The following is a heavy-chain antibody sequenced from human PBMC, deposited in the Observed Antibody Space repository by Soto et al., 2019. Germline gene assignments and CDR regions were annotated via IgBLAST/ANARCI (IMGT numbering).Heavy chain of an antibody. D-gene: IGHD2-2*01. CDR2: IIPIFGTA. Sequence: ALVEFSCKASESTFSCYSISWVLHAPGQGLEWTGGIIPIFGTANYAQKFQGRVTITADKSTSTAYMELSSLRSEDTAVYYCARVCSSTSCYWDIDAFDIWGQGTMVTVSS. CDR1: ESTFSCYS. J-gene: IGHJ3*02. V-gene: IGHV1-69*06. CDR3: ARVCSSTSCYWDIDAFDI.